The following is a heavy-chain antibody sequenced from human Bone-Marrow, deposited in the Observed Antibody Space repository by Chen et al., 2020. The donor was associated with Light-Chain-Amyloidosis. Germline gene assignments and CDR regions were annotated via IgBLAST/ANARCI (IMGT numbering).Heavy chain of an antibody. D-gene: IGHD4-4*01. CDR3: ARDEDPTGGGQHYYSNFVDY. Sequence: EVQLVESGGGLVQPGGSLRLSCAASGFTVSSNYMSWVRQAPGKGLEWVSVIYSGGSTYYADSVKGRFTISRDNSKNTLYLQMNSLRAEDTAVYYCARDEDPTGGGQHYYSNFVDYWGQGTLVTVSS. V-gene: IGHV3-66*01. CDR2: IYSGGST. J-gene: IGHJ4*02. CDR1: GFTVSSNY.